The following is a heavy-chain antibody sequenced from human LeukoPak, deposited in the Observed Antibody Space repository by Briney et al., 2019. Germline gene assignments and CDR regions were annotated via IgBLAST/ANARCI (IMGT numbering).Heavy chain of an antibody. CDR1: GFTFSDHY. J-gene: IGHJ4*02. V-gene: IGHV3-72*01. CDR2: IRNKANSYTT. Sequence: GGSLRLSCAASGFTFSDHYMDWVRQAPGKGLEWVGRIRNKANSYTTEYAAFVKGRFTISRDDSKNSLYLQMNSLKCEDTAVYYCAREWDSGSYYLGYFDYWGQGTLVTVSS. CDR3: AREWDSGSYYLGYFDY. D-gene: IGHD1-26*01.